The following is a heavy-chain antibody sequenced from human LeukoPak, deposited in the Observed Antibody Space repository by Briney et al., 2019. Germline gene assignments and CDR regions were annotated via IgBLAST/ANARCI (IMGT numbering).Heavy chain of an antibody. D-gene: IGHD4-17*01. CDR3: ARENDYGNNWFDP. V-gene: IGHV3-11*05. CDR1: GFTFSDYY. CDR2: ISSSSSYT. Sequence: PGGSLRLSCAASGFTFSDYYMSWIRQAPGKGLEWVSYISSSSSYTNYADSVKGRFTISRDNAKNSLYLQMNSLRAEDTAVYYCARENDYGNNWFDPWGQGTLVTVSS. J-gene: IGHJ5*02.